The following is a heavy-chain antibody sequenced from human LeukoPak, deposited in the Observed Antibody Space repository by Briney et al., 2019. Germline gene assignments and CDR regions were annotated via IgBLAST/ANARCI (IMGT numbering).Heavy chain of an antibody. Sequence: PSETLSLTCTVSGYSISSGYYWGWIRQPPGKGLEWIGSIYHSGSTYYNPSLKSRVTISVDTSKNQFSLKLSSVTAADTAVYYCARDIYCGGDCYSGFDLWGRGTLVTVSS. J-gene: IGHJ2*01. CDR3: ARDIYCGGDCYSGFDL. D-gene: IGHD2-21*02. CDR1: GYSISSGYY. CDR2: IYHSGST. V-gene: IGHV4-38-2*02.